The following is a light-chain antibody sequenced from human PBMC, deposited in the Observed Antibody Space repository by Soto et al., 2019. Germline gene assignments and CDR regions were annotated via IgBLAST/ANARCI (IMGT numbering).Light chain of an antibody. V-gene: IGKV1-17*01. CDR1: HAIRND. J-gene: IGKJ1*01. Sequence: DIQMTQSPSSLSASVGDRVTITCRASHAIRNDLAWYQQKPGRAPKRLIYGSSSLQSGVPSRFSGRGSGTEFTLTISSLRPEDFATYYCLQHNVFPRTFGQGTKVDIK. CDR2: GSS. CDR3: LQHNVFPRT.